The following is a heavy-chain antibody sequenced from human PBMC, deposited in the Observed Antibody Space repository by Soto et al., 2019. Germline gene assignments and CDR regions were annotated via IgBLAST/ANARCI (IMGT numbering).Heavy chain of an antibody. J-gene: IGHJ3*02. V-gene: IGHV4-34*01. D-gene: IGHD2-2*02. CDR2: INHSGST. Sequence: PSETLSLTCAVYGGSFSGYYWSWIRQPPGKGLEWIGEINHSGSTNYNPSLKSRVTISVDTSKNQFSLKLSSVPAADTAVYYCARGPPRLPYLPRGAFDIWGKGKMVTVS. CDR3: ARGPPRLPYLPRGAFDI. CDR1: GGSFSGYY.